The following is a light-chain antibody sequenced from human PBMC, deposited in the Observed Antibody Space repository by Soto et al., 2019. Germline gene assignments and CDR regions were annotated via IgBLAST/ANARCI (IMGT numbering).Light chain of an antibody. CDR2: RAS. Sequence: DIQMTQSPSTLSASVGDRVTITCRASQTMNSWLAWYQQRPGKAPKLLIYRASSLQSGVPSRFSGSGSGTEFTLTTSSLQPDDFATYYCQQYNNYWTFGQGTKVEIK. J-gene: IGKJ1*01. V-gene: IGKV1-5*03. CDR3: QQYNNYWT. CDR1: QTMNSW.